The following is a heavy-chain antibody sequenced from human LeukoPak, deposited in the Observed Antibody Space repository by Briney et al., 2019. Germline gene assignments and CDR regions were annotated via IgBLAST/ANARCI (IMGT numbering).Heavy chain of an antibody. CDR1: GGSISNYY. D-gene: IGHD6-13*01. Sequence: SETLSLTCTVSGGSISNYYWSWIRQPPGKGLEWIGYIYYSGSTNYNPSLKSRVTISVDRSKKQFSLKLTSVTAADTALYYCAIRFGRLEAGGTPFDSWGQGTLVTVSS. J-gene: IGHJ4*02. CDR2: IYYSGST. CDR3: AIRFGRLEAGGTPFDS. V-gene: IGHV4-59*12.